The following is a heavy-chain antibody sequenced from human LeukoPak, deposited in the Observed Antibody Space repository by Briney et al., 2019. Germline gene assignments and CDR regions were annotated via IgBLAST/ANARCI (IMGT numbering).Heavy chain of an antibody. V-gene: IGHV4-34*01. CDR1: GGSFSGYY. D-gene: IGHD6-19*01. Sequence: SETLSLTCAVYGGSFSGYYWSGMRQPPGRGLEWSGEINHSGSTNYNPSLKRRVTISVDTSKNQFSLKLSSVPAADTAVYYCAREGRSNPAIGVDWGQGTLVTVSS. CDR2: INHSGST. J-gene: IGHJ4*02. CDR3: AREGRSNPAIGVD.